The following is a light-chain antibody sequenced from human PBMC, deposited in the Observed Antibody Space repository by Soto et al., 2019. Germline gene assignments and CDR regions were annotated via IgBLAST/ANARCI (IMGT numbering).Light chain of an antibody. CDR1: QSVLYSSNNKNY. J-gene: IGKJ1*01. CDR3: QQYETFSGT. Sequence: DLVMTRSPDSLAVSLGERATINCRSSQSVLYSSNNKNYLAWYQQKPGEAPKLLIYDASALPRGVPSRFSGSGSGTKFTLTIASLQPDDFATYYCQQYETFSGTFGPGTKVDIK. V-gene: IGKV4-1*01. CDR2: DAS.